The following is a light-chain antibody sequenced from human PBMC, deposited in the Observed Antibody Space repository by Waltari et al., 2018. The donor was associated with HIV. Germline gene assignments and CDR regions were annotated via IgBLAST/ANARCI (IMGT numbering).Light chain of an antibody. Sequence: QSALTQPASVSGSPGQSITLSCTGTSSDFGRYNLAPWYAHIPDNAPNLIVYEGSKRPSGVSNRFSGSKSGNTASLTISGLQAEDEADYYCCSYAGRHNVLFGGGTKLTVL. J-gene: IGLJ2*01. CDR1: SSDFGRYNL. V-gene: IGLV2-23*01. CDR2: EGS. CDR3: CSYAGRHNVL.